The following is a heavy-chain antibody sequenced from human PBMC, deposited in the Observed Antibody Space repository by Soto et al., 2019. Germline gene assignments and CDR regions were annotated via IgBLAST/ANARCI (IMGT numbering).Heavy chain of an antibody. CDR2: IYYSGST. CDR1: GGSISSGGYY. D-gene: IGHD6-13*01. J-gene: IGHJ4*02. V-gene: IGHV4-31*03. CDR3: ARGGIAAAGYFDY. Sequence: SLTCTVSGGSISSGGYYWSWIRQHPGKGLEWIGYIYYSGSTYYNPSLKSRVTISVDTSKNQFSLKLSSVTAADTAVYYCARGGIAAAGYFDYWGQGTLVTVSS.